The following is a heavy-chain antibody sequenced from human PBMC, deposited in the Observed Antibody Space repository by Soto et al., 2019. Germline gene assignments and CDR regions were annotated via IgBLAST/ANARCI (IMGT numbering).Heavy chain of an antibody. J-gene: IGHJ6*02. CDR3: ARLRGSIENPDYYYYGMDV. CDR1: GGSFCGYY. D-gene: IGHD3-16*02. V-gene: IGHV4-34*01. Sequence: PSETLSLTCAVYGGSFCGYYWSWIRQPPGKGLEWIGEINHSGSTNYNPSLKSRVTISVDTSKNQFSLKLSSVTAADTAVYYCARLRGSIENPDYYYYGMDVWGQGTTVTVSS. CDR2: INHSGST.